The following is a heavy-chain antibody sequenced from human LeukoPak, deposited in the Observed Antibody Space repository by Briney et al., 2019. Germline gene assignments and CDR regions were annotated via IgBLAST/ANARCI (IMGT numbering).Heavy chain of an antibody. Sequence: ASVKVSCKASGCTFSSYAISWVRQAPGQGLEWMGGIIPIFGTANYAQKFQGRVTMTRDMSTSTVYMELSSLRSEDTAVYYCARERSSGYNDAFDIWGQGTMVTVSS. CDR2: IIPIFGTA. CDR3: ARERSSGYNDAFDI. D-gene: IGHD3-22*01. V-gene: IGHV1-69*05. CDR1: GCTFSSYA. J-gene: IGHJ3*02.